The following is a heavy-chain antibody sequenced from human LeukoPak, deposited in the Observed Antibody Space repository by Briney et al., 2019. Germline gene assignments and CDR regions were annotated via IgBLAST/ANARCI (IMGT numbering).Heavy chain of an antibody. Sequence: SETLSLTCTISGGSISSYYWSWIRQPPRKGLEWIGYIYYSGSTNYNPSLKSQVSISIDTSKNQFSLKLTSVTAADTAVYYCARQTGSGLFILPGGQGTLVTVSS. CDR2: IYYSGST. J-gene: IGHJ4*02. D-gene: IGHD3/OR15-3a*01. CDR1: GGSISSYY. V-gene: IGHV4-59*08. CDR3: ARQTGSGLFILP.